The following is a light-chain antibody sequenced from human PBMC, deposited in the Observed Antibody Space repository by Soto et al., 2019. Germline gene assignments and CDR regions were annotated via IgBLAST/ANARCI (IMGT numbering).Light chain of an antibody. CDR1: QSISSY. J-gene: IGKJ2*01. CDR2: AAS. CDR3: QQSYSTLQT. V-gene: IGKV1-39*01. Sequence: DIQMTQSPSSLSASVGDRVTITCRASQSISSYLNWYQQKPGKAPKLLIYAASSLQSGVPSRFSGGGSGTDFTLTISSLQPEDFATYYCQQSYSTLQTFGQGTKLEIK.